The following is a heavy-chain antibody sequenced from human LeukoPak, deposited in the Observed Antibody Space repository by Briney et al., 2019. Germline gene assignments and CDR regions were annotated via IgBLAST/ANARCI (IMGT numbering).Heavy chain of an antibody. Sequence: GGSLRLSCAASGFTFSSYWMSWVRQAPGKGLEWVANIKQDGSEKYYVDSVKGRFTISRDNAKNSLYLQMNSLRAEDTAVYYCARDELRPWELLRGAFDYWGQGTLVTVSS. CDR2: IKQDGSEK. J-gene: IGHJ4*02. V-gene: IGHV3-7*01. CDR3: ARDELRPWELLRGAFDY. CDR1: GFTFSSYW. D-gene: IGHD1-26*01.